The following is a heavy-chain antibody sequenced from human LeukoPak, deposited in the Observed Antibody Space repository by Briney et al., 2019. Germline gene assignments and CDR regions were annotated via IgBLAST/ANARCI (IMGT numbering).Heavy chain of an antibody. J-gene: IGHJ6*04. V-gene: IGHV3-23*01. CDR3: AKMKGATYHYYYAMDV. CDR1: GLTLSSFA. Sequence: PGGSLRLSCTASGLTLSSFAMSWVGQAPGKGLEWVSAMSGSGRSTYYADTVRGRFTVSRDNSKNTLYLQMNSLRAEDTALYYCAKMKGATYHYYYAMDVWGNGPTVAVSS. CDR2: MSGSGRST. D-gene: IGHD5-24*01.